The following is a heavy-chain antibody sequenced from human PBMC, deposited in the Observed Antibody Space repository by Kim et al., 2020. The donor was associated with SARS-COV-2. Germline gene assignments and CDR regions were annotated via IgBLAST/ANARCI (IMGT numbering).Heavy chain of an antibody. CDR1: GFTFSSYA. D-gene: IGHD3-22*01. CDR2: ISYDGSNK. CDR3: ARDASGYFPGSLDY. J-gene: IGHJ4*02. V-gene: IGHV3-30*04. Sequence: GGSLRLSCAASGFTFSSYAMHWVRQAPGKGLEWVAVISYDGSNKYYADSVKGRFTISRDNSKNTLYLQMNSLRAEDTAVYYCARDASGYFPGSLDYWGQGTLVTVSS.